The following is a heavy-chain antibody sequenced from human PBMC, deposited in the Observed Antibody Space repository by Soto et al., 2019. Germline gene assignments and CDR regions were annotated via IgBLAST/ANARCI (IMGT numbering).Heavy chain of an antibody. V-gene: IGHV5-10-1*01. CDR2: IDPSDSYT. CDR3: ASSYSSSSSAWYYGMDV. D-gene: IGHD6-6*01. Sequence: XESLTISGKGSGYSFTSYWISLVRQMPGKGLEWMGRIDPSDSYTNYSPSFQGHVTISADKSISTAYLQWSSLKASDTAMYYCASSYSSSSSAWYYGMDVWGQGTTVTVSS. J-gene: IGHJ6*02. CDR1: GYSFTSYW.